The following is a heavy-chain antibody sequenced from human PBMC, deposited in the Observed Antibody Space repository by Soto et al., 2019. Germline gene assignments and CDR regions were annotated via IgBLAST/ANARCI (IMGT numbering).Heavy chain of an antibody. D-gene: IGHD1-1*01. CDR1: GGSISSYY. CDR2: IYYSGST. Sequence: SETLSLTCTVSGGSISSYYWSWIRQPPGKGLEWIGYIYYSGSTNYNPSLKGRVTISVDTSKNQFSLKLSSVTAADTAVYYCARRYGYSFDYWGQGTLVTVS. V-gene: IGHV4-59*08. CDR3: ARRYGYSFDY. J-gene: IGHJ4*02.